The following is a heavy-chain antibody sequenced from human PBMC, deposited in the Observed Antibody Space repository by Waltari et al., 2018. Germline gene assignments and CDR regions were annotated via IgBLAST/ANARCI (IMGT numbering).Heavy chain of an antibody. J-gene: IGHJ6*03. CDR1: GAPFAAHG. CDR3: ATHKLGISQHYYHMGA. CDR2: IIPIFGIP. D-gene: IGHD7-27*01. Sequence: VQLVQSGADVRTPGSSVKVYCTASGAPFAAHGSLWVRLTPGQRLEWLGVIIPIFGIPDYSQKFQDRLTITADASTSTAYMELSSLTSEDTAIYFCATHKLGISQHYYHMGAWGKGTTVTISS. V-gene: IGHV1-69*12.